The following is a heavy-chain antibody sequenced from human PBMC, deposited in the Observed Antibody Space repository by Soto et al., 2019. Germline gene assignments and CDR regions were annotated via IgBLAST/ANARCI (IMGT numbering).Heavy chain of an antibody. J-gene: IGHJ4*02. V-gene: IGHV1-2*04. CDR1: GYTFTGYY. Sequence: ASVKVSCKASGYTFTGYYIHWVRQAPGQGLEWMGWINPNSGGTNYVQKFQDWVTMTRDTSISTAFMELSRLRSDDTAVYYCARGGLLRYFDWLPIDHWGQGTLVTVSS. CDR2: INPNSGGT. D-gene: IGHD3-9*01. CDR3: ARGGLLRYFDWLPIDH.